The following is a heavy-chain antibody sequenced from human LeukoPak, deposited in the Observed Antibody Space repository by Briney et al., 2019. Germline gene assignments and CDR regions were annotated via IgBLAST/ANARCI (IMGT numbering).Heavy chain of an antibody. D-gene: IGHD3-22*01. J-gene: IGHJ3*02. V-gene: IGHV3-23*01. CDR2: ISGSGGST. CDR3: ARWARLFDAFDI. Sequence: PGGSLRLSCAASGITFSTHAMTWVRQAPGKGLEWVSGISGSGGSTNYADSVKGRFTISRDNSKSTLYLQMNSLRAEDTAVYYCARWARLFDAFDIWGQGTMVTVSS. CDR1: GITFSTHA.